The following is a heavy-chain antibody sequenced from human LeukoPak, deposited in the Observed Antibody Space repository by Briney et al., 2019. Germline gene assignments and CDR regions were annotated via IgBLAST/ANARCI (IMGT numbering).Heavy chain of an antibody. D-gene: IGHD3-22*01. CDR3: ARAHYESGGYYSAVY. V-gene: IGHV3-53*05. Sequence: GGSLRLSCAASGFTVSSNYMSWVRQAPGKGLEWVSVIYSGGSTYYAGSVKGRFTISRDNSKNTLYLQMNSLRSDDTAVYYCARAHYESGGYYSAVYWGQGTLVTVSS. CDR2: IYSGGST. J-gene: IGHJ4*02. CDR1: GFTVSSNY.